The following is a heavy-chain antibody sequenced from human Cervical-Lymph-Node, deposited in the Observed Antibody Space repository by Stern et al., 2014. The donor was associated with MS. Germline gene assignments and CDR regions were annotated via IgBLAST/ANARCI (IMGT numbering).Heavy chain of an antibody. CDR2: INPSGGST. J-gene: IGHJ6*02. V-gene: IGHV1-46*01. CDR3: ARGSLSYYYGSGSPKRYGMDV. D-gene: IGHD3-10*01. Sequence: QVQLVQSGAEVKKPGASVKVSCKASGYTFTSYYVHWVRQAPGQGLEWMGIINPSGGSTSYAQRFLGRVTMTGDTSTSTVYMKLSSLRSDDTAIYYCARGSLSYYYGSGSPKRYGMDVWGQGTTVTVYS. CDR1: GYTFTSYY.